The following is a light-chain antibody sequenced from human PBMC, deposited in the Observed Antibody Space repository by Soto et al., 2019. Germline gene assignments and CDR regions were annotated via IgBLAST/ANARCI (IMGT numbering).Light chain of an antibody. V-gene: IGLV2-8*01. CDR1: SSDVGGYNY. CDR3: SSFAGSNTVV. CDR2: EVN. Sequence: QSVLTQPPSASGSPGQSVTISCTGSSSDVGGYNYVSWYQQHPGKAPQIMVYEVNKRPSGVPDRFSGSKSGNTASLTVSGLQAEDEADYYCSSFAGSNTVVFGGGTKLTVL. J-gene: IGLJ2*01.